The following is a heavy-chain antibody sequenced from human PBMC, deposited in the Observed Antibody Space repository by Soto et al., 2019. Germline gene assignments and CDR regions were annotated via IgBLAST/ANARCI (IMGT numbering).Heavy chain of an antibody. Sequence: SETLSLTCTVSGGSISSYYWTWIRQPPGKGLEWIGYIYYSGSTKYNPSLKSRVTISVDTSKDQFSLKLSSVTAADTAVYYCARDWYSGYDSDYYYGMDVWGQGTTVTVS. J-gene: IGHJ6*02. CDR1: GGSISSYY. D-gene: IGHD5-12*01. CDR2: IYYSGST. V-gene: IGHV4-59*01. CDR3: ARDWYSGYDSDYYYGMDV.